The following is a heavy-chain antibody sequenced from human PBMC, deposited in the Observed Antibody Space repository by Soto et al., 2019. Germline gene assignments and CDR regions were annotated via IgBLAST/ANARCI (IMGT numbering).Heavy chain of an antibody. CDR2: IYYSGST. Sequence: PSETLSLTCTVAGGSISTGGYYWSWIRQHPGKGLEWIGYIYYSGSTSYNPSLKSRVTISFDTSKNQFSLKLSSVTAADTAVYYCARMGRWDIVEGWLDPWGQGTLVTVSS. J-gene: IGHJ5*02. V-gene: IGHV4-31*03. D-gene: IGHD2-15*01. CDR1: GGSISTGGYY. CDR3: ARMGRWDIVEGWLDP.